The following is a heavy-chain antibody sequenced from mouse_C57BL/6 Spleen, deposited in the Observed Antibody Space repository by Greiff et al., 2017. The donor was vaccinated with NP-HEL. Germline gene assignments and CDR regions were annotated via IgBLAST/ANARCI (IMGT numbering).Heavy chain of an antibody. CDR2: IDPETGGT. CDR1: GYTFTDYE. V-gene: IGHV1-15*01. D-gene: IGHD1-1*01. CDR3: TRELLPYPFFAY. J-gene: IGHJ3*01. Sequence: QVQLQQSGAELVRPGASVTLSCKASGYTFTDYEMHWVKQTPVHGLEWIGAIDPETGGTAYNQKFKGKAILTADKSSSTAYMELRSLTSEDSAVYYCTRELLPYPFFAYWGQGTLVTVSA.